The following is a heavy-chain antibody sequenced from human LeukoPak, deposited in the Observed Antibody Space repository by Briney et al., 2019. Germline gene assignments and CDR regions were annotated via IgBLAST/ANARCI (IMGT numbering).Heavy chain of an antibody. V-gene: IGHV3-30*04. D-gene: IGHD4-17*01. CDR1: GFTFGAYA. CDR3: ARSQYGGYYDMFDY. J-gene: IGHJ4*02. Sequence: GGSLRLSCTTSGFTFGAYAIHWVRQTPGKGLEWVAVISYDGSDQYYTDFVKGRFILSRDNSNHTVYLQMNSLRPEDTAVYYCARSQYGGYYDMFDYWGQGSLVTVSS. CDR2: ISYDGSDQ.